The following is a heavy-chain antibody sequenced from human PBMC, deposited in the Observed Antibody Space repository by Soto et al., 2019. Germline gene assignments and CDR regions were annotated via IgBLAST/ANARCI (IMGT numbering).Heavy chain of an antibody. D-gene: IGHD6-19*01. CDR2: INAGNGNT. J-gene: IGHJ1*01. Sequence: QVQLVQSGAEVKKPGASVKVSCKASGYTFTSYAMHWVRQAPGQRLEWMGWINAGNGNTKYSQKFQGRVTITRDTSASTAYMELSSLRSEDTAVYYCARDGYSSGWYLQYLQHWGQGTLVTVSS. V-gene: IGHV1-3*01. CDR1: GYTFTSYA. CDR3: ARDGYSSGWYLQYLQH.